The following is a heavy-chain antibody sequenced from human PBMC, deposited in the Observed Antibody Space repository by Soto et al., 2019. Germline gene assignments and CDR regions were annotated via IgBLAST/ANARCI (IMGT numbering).Heavy chain of an antibody. Sequence: QLQLQESGPGLVKPSETLSLTCTVSGGSISSSLYYWGWIRQPPGKGLEWIGSIYYIGTTYYIPSLKIRVTISVDTSKNHFSLRLSSVTAADTAVYYCARSRSGSWYYFDHWGQGTLVTVSS. D-gene: IGHD6-13*01. CDR1: GGSISSSLYY. CDR3: ARSRSGSWYYFDH. CDR2: IYYIGTT. J-gene: IGHJ4*02. V-gene: IGHV4-39*02.